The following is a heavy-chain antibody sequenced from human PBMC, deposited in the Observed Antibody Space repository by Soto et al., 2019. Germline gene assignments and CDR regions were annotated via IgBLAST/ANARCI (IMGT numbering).Heavy chain of an antibody. Sequence: PGGSLRLSCAASGFTFSSYSMNWVRQARGKGLEWVSSISSSSSYIYYADSVKGRFTISRDNAKNSLYLQMNSLRAEDTAVYYCARDWNQVGATFRFDPWGQGTLVTAPQ. V-gene: IGHV3-21*01. CDR1: GFTFSSYS. CDR2: ISSSSSYI. CDR3: ARDWNQVGATFRFDP. J-gene: IGHJ5*02. D-gene: IGHD1-26*01.